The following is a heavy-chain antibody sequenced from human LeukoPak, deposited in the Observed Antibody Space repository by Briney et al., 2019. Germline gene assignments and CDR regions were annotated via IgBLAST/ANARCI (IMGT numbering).Heavy chain of an antibody. D-gene: IGHD5-24*01. V-gene: IGHV3-49*04. J-gene: IGHJ4*02. CDR1: GFTFGDYA. Sequence: PGRSLRLSCTPSGFTFGDYAMTWVRQAPGKGLEWLGFIRGKAYGATTEYAASVKGRFTISRDDSKSIAYLQMNGLKTEDTAVYYCTRDRSPTRRDGYYWGQGTLVTISS. CDR3: TRDRSPTRRDGYY. CDR2: IRGKAYGATT.